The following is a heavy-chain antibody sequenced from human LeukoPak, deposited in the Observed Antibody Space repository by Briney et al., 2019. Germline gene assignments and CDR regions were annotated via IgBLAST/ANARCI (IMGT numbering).Heavy chain of an antibody. J-gene: IGHJ4*02. Sequence: SVKVSCKASGGTFSSYAISWVRQAPGQGLEWMGGIIPIFGTANYAQKFQGRVTITADKSTSTAYMELSSLRSEDTAVYYCASILGYCSGGSCFLDYWGQGTLATVSS. CDR2: IIPIFGTA. CDR1: GGTFSSYA. D-gene: IGHD2-15*01. CDR3: ASILGYCSGGSCFLDY. V-gene: IGHV1-69*06.